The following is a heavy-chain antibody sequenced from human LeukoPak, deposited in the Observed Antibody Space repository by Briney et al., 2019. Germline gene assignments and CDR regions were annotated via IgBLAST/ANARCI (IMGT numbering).Heavy chain of an antibody. D-gene: IGHD6-13*01. CDR1: GGSISSYY. CDR2: IYYSGST. V-gene: IGHV4-59*08. CDR3: ARHGIFGSSWSYFDY. Sequence: SETLSLTCTVSGGSISSYYWSWIRQPPGKGLEWIGYIYYSGSTNYNPSLKTRVTISVDTPKNQFSLRLTSVTAADTAVYYCARHGIFGSSWSYFDYWGQGTLVTVSS. J-gene: IGHJ4*02.